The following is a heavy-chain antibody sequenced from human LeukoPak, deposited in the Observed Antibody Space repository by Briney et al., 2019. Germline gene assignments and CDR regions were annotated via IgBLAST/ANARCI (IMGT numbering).Heavy chain of an antibody. Sequence: PGGSLRLSCAASGFTFGSYAMSWVRQAPGKGLEWVSSITASGAATYYADSVKGRFTIPRDNSKSMLYLQMNSLRAEDTALYYCAKGGALFAVASYFDYWGQGTLVTVSS. V-gene: IGHV3-23*01. D-gene: IGHD6-19*01. CDR2: ITASGAAT. J-gene: IGHJ4*02. CDR3: AKGGALFAVASYFDY. CDR1: GFTFGSYA.